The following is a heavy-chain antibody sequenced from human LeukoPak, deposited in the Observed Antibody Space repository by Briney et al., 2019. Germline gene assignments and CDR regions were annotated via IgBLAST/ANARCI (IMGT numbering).Heavy chain of an antibody. CDR3: ARSFASRGGPYYFDY. CDR2: ISYDGSNK. D-gene: IGHD2/OR15-2a*01. V-gene: IGHV3-30-3*01. J-gene: IGHJ4*02. Sequence: PGRSLRLSCAASGLTFSSYAMHWVRQAPGKGLEWVAVISYDGSNKYYADSVKGRFTISRDNSKNTLYLQMNSLRAEDTAVYYCARSFASRGGPYYFDYWGQGTLVTVSS. CDR1: GLTFSSYA.